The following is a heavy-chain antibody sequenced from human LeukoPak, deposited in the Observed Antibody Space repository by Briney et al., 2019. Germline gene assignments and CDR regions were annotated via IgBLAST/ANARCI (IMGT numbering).Heavy chain of an antibody. D-gene: IGHD6-6*01. CDR1: GYTFTSYW. V-gene: IGHV5-51*01. CDR2: IYPGDSDT. J-gene: IGHJ4*02. CDR3: ARPPIAARPVDY. Sequence: GESLKIPCKGSGYTFTSYWIGWVRQMPGKGLGWMGIIYPGDSDTRYSPSFQGQVTISADKSISTAYLQWSSLKALDTATYYCARPPIAARPVDYWGQGTLVTVSS.